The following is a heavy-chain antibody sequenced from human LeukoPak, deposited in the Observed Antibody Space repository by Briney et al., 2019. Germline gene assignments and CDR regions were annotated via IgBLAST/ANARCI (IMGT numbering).Heavy chain of an antibody. V-gene: IGHV1-2*02. CDR3: ARTSNRKGAAAGFDP. D-gene: IGHD6-13*01. CDR1: GYTFTGYY. J-gene: IGHJ5*02. CDR2: INPNSGGT. Sequence: ASVKVSCKASGYTFTGYYMDWVRQAPGQGLEWMGWINPNSGGTNYAQKFQGRVTMTRDTSISTAYMELSRLRSDDTAVYYCARTSNRKGAAAGFDPWGQGTLVTVSS.